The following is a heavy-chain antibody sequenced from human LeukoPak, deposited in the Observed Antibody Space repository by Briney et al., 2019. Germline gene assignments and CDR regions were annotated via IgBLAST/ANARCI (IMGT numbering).Heavy chain of an antibody. J-gene: IGHJ4*02. CDR1: GYTFTGYY. CDR3: ARDAYCSSTSCYMGGGDY. Sequence: ASVKVSCKASGYTFTGYYMHWVRQAPRQGLEWIGWINPNSGGTNYAQKFQGRVSMTRDTSISTAYMELSRLRSDDTAVYYCARDAYCSSTSCYMGGGDYWGQGTLVTVSS. D-gene: IGHD2-2*02. CDR2: INPNSGGT. V-gene: IGHV1-2*02.